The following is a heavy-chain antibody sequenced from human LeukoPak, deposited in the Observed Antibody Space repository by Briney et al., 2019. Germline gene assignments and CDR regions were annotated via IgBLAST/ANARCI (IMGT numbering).Heavy chain of an antibody. V-gene: IGHV3-23*01. Sequence: GGSLRLSCAASGFTFSSYALSWVRQAPGKGLEWVSAISGSGGSTYYADSVKGRFTISRDNSKNTLYLQMNSLRAEDTAVYYCAKASLRYFDWLFDYWGQGTLVTVSS. CDR3: AKASLRYFDWLFDY. CDR1: GFTFSSYA. J-gene: IGHJ4*02. CDR2: ISGSGGST. D-gene: IGHD3-9*01.